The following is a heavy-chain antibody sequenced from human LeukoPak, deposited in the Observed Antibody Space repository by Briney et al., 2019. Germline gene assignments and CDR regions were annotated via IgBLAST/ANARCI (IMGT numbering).Heavy chain of an antibody. Sequence: SETLSLTCAVSGYSISSGYYWGWIRQPPGKGLEWIGSIYQSGNTYYNPSLKSRVTISVDTSKNQFSLKLSSVTAADTAVYYCARTYYYDSSGYAYFDNWGQGTLVTVSS. CDR3: ARTYYYDSSGYAYFDN. D-gene: IGHD3-22*01. V-gene: IGHV4-38-2*01. CDR1: GYSISSGYY. CDR2: IYQSGNT. J-gene: IGHJ4*02.